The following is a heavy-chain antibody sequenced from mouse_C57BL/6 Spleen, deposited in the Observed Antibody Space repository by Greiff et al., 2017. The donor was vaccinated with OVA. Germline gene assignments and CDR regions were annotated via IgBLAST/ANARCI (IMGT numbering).Heavy chain of an antibody. CDR2: IYPSDSET. D-gene: IGHD2-3*01. V-gene: IGHV1-61*01. CDR3: ALLQQYFDY. J-gene: IGHJ2*01. Sequence: QVQLKQPGAELVRPGSSVKLSCKASGYTFTSYWMDWVKQRPGQGLEWIGNIYPSDSETHYNQKFKDKATLTVDKSSSTAYMQLSSLTSEDSAVYYCALLQQYFDYWGQGTTLTVSS. CDR1: GYTFTSYW.